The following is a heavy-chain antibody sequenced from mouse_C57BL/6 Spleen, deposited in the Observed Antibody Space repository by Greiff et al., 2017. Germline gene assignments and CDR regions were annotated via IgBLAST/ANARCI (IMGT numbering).Heavy chain of an antibody. Sequence: VQLVESGAELVKPGASVKISCKASGYAFSSYWMNWVKQRPGKGLAWIGQIYPGDGDTNYNGKFKGKATLTADNSSSPAYIQLISLASEDSAVYFCARSYYSNWCFDYWGQGTALTVSS. D-gene: IGHD2-5*01. CDR2: IYPGDGDT. J-gene: IGHJ2*01. V-gene: IGHV1-80*01. CDR3: ARSYYSNWCFDY. CDR1: GYAFSSYW.